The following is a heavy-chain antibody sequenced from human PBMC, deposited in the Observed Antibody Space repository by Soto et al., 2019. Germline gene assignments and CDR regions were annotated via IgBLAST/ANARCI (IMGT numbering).Heavy chain of an antibody. CDR2: ISASGGST. D-gene: IGHD2-15*01. J-gene: IGHJ4*02. V-gene: IGHV3-23*01. Sequence: GGSLRLSCAASGFTFTSYAMSWVRQSPGKGLDWVSAISASGGSTYYADSAKGRFTISRDNSKNTLYLQVNSLRAEDTAVYYCAKTTKVGYCSGGTCSTFDSWGQGTRVTVSS. CDR3: AKTTKVGYCSGGTCSTFDS. CDR1: GFTFTSYA.